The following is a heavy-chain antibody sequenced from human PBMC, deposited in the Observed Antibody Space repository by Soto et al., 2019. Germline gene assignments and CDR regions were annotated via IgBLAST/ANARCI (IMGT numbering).Heavy chain of an antibody. CDR1: GGTFSSYA. CDR2: IIPIFGTA. D-gene: IGHD3-22*01. Sequence: ASVKVSCKASGGTFSSYAISWVRQAPGQGLEWMGGIIPIFGTANYAQKFQGRVTITADVYTSSGYMELSSLRSEDTAVYYCASGSIYYDSSGYSSYYYYYYMDVWGKRTTITVSS. V-gene: IGHV1-69*13. CDR3: ASGSIYYDSSGYSSYYYYYYMDV. J-gene: IGHJ6*03.